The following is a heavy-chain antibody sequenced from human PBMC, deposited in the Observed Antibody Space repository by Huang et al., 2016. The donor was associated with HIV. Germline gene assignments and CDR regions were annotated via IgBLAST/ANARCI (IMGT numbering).Heavy chain of an antibody. CDR3: ARFGSYYYGSGSYLDAFDI. V-gene: IGHV3-48*01. CDR1: GFTFSTYN. CDR2: ITMSIGSI. Sequence: EVQLMESGGGLVQPGGSLRLSCAASGFTFSTYNMNWVRQAPGKRLESVSYITMSIGSIDSADSVKGRFTISRDNAKNPLYLKMNSLRAEDTAVYYCARFGSYYYGSGSYLDAFDIWGQGTMVTVSS. D-gene: IGHD3-10*01. J-gene: IGHJ3*02.